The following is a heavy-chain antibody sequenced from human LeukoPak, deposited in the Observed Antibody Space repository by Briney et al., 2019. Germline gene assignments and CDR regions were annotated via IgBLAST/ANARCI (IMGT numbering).Heavy chain of an antibody. CDR3: ARLNSGSLSSPFDP. Sequence: GESPKISCKGSGYSFTSYWIGWVRQMPGKGLEWMGIIYPGDSDTRYSPSFQGQVTISADKSISTAYLQWSGLKASDTAMYYWARLNSGSLSSPFDPGGQGTLVTAS. D-gene: IGHD1-26*01. CDR2: IYPGDSDT. V-gene: IGHV5-51*01. J-gene: IGHJ5*02. CDR1: GYSFTSYW.